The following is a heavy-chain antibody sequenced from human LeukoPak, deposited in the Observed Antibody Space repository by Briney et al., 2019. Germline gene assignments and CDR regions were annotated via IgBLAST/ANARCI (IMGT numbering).Heavy chain of an antibody. V-gene: IGHV3-15*01. D-gene: IGHD3-10*01. CDR3: TTELYYYYGSGSYLY. CDR2: IKSKTDGGTT. J-gene: IGHJ4*02. Sequence: GGSLRLSCAASGFTFSNAWMSWVRQAPGKGLEWVGRIKSKTDGGTTDYAAPVKGRFTISRDDSKNTLYLQMNSLKTEDTAVYYCTTELYYYYGSGSYLYWGQGTLVTVSS. CDR1: GFTFSNAW.